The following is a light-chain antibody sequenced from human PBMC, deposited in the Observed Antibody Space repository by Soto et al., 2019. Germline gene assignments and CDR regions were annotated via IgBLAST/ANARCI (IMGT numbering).Light chain of an antibody. CDR1: QSVSSSY. J-gene: IGKJ2*01. Sequence: ESLLTQSPGTLSLSPGERATLSCRASQSVSSSYLAWYQQKPGQAPRLLIYAASTRATGIPDRFSGSGSGTDFTLTISRLEPEDFVVYFCQLYGSSPPRYTFGQGTKLEIK. CDR3: QLYGSSPPRYT. CDR2: AAS. V-gene: IGKV3-20*01.